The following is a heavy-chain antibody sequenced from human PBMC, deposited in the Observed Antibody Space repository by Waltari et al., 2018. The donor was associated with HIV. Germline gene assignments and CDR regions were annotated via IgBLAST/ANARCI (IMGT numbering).Heavy chain of an antibody. Sequence: EVQLVESGGGLVQPGGSLRLSCAASGFTFSSYWMIWVRQAPGEGLEWVANIKQDGSGKYYVDSVKGRFTISRDNAKNSLYLQMNSLRAEDTAVYYCARITIFGVVNDYGMDVWGQGTTVTVSS. V-gene: IGHV3-7*01. CDR1: GFTFSSYW. J-gene: IGHJ6*02. CDR3: ARITIFGVVNDYGMDV. CDR2: IKQDGSGK. D-gene: IGHD3-3*01.